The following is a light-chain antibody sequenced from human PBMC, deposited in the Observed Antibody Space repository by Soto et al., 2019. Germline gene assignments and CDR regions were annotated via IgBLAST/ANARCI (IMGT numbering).Light chain of an antibody. V-gene: IGKV3-20*01. Sequence: EIVLTQSPGTLSLSPGERATLSCRANQSVSSSYLAWYQQKPGQAPRLLIYGASSRATGIPDRFSGSGSGTDFTLTISRLEPEDFAVYYCQQYGSSPYTFVQGTKLEIK. CDR1: QSVSSSY. J-gene: IGKJ2*01. CDR2: GAS. CDR3: QQYGSSPYT.